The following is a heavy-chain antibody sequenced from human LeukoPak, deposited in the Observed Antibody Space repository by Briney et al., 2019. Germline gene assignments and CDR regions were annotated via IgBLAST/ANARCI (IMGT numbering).Heavy chain of an antibody. CDR1: GFTFSSYG. CDR3: ARDCSGGSCYSGFDY. J-gene: IGHJ4*02. Sequence: GGSLRLSCAASGFTFSSYGMHWVRQAPGKGLEWVAVISYDGSNKYYADSVKGRFTISRDNSKNTLYLQMNSLRAEDTAVYYCARDCSGGSCYSGFDYWGQGTLVTVSS. D-gene: IGHD2-15*01. V-gene: IGHV3-30*03. CDR2: ISYDGSNK.